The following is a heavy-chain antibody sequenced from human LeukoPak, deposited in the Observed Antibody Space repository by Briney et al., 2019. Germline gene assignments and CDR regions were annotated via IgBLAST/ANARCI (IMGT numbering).Heavy chain of an antibody. CDR1: GGTFSSYA. D-gene: IGHD4-11*01. J-gene: IGHJ5*02. CDR2: IIPIFGTA. V-gene: IGHV1-69*13. CDR3: ASHYSNYAAWWNWFDP. Sequence: ASVKVSCKASGGTFSSYAISWVRQAPGQGLEWMGGIIPIFGTANYAQKFQGRVTITADESTSTAYMELRSLRSDDTAVYYCASHYSNYAAWWNWFDPWGQGTLVTVSS.